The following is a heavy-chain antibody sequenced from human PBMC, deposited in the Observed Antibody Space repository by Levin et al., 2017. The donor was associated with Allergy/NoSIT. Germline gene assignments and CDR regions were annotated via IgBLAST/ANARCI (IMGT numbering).Heavy chain of an antibody. CDR2: IFSNDQK. CDR1: GFSLNDDRMA. V-gene: IGHV2-26*01. Sequence: SGPTLVKPPETLTLTCTVSGFSLNDDRMAVSWIRQPPGKALEWLAHIFSNDQKAFNTSLKNRLTVSKDSSTSQVVLTMTNMDPVDTATYYCARGEVTTGWFDPWGQGTLVTVSS. J-gene: IGHJ5*02. CDR3: ARGEVTTGWFDP. D-gene: IGHD1-14*01.